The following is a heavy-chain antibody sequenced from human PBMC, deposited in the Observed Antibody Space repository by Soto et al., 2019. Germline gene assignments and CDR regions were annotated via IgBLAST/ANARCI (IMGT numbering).Heavy chain of an antibody. J-gene: IGHJ4*02. Sequence: PGGSLRLSCAASGFLFNNFDMHWVRQAPGKGLEWGSYISMSGSITYYADSLKGRFTVSRDNADNSLYLQMNSLRAEDTAIYYCARVPHNQLMFFDSWGQGTLVTVSS. CDR1: GFLFNNFD. CDR3: ARVPHNQLMFFDS. V-gene: IGHV3-48*03. CDR2: ISMSGSIT. D-gene: IGHD2-2*01.